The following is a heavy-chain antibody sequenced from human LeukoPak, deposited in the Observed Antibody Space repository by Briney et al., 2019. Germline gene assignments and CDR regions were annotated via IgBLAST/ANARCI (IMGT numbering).Heavy chain of an antibody. CDR3: TTDSSYGSGSKIDY. CDR2: ISGSGGST. J-gene: IGHJ4*02. Sequence: GGSLRLSCAASGFTFSSYAMSWVRQAPGKGLEWVSAISGSGGSTYYADSVKGRFTISRDNSKNTLYLQMNSLRAEDTAVYYCTTDSSYGSGSKIDYWGQGTLVTVSS. D-gene: IGHD3-10*01. CDR1: GFTFSSYA. V-gene: IGHV3-23*01.